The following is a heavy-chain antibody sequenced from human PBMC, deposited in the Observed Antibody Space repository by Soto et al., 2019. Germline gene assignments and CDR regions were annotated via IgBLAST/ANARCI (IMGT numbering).Heavy chain of an antibody. V-gene: IGHV3-53*02. D-gene: IGHD6-13*01. CDR1: GVIVSSSY. Sequence: DVQLVETGGGLIQPGGSLRISCAASGVIVSSSYMSWVRQAPGKGLEWVSVIYSDRRTYYADSVKGRFTISRDNSKNTLYLQMNSRSAEDTAVYYCARCSGWYGQCYFDCWGHGTLVTVSS. J-gene: IGHJ4*01. CDR3: ARCSGWYGQCYFDC. CDR2: IYSDRRT.